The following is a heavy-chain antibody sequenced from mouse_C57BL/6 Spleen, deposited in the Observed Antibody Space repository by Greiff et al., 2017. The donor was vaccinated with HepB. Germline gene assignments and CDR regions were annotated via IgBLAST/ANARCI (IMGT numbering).Heavy chain of an antibody. Sequence: QVQLQQSGAELARPGASVKLSCKASGYTFTSYGISWVKQRTGQGLEWIGEIYPRSGNTYYNEKFKGQATLTADKSSSTAYMELRSLTSEDSAVYFCARGAYYPTLYYYAMDYWGQPTSVTVSS. J-gene: IGHJ4*01. CDR1: GYTFTSYG. CDR2: IYPRSGNT. V-gene: IGHV1-81*01. D-gene: IGHD2-10*01. CDR3: ARGAYYPTLYYYAMDY.